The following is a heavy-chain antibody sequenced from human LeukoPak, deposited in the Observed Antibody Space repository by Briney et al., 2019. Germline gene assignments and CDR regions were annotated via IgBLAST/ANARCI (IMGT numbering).Heavy chain of an antibody. V-gene: IGHV3-21*01. J-gene: IGHJ1*01. CDR3: GRAFPPLRTSSAGDL. CDR1: GFSFSDYD. CDR2: ISGRSSHV. Sequence: TPGGSLRLFCSASGFSFSDYDMSWVRQAPGKGLEWVSAISGRSSHVYYGESVKGRFTISRDNAKNSLYLQLDSLGVEDTAVYYCGRAFPPLRTSSAGDLWGQGTLVTVSS. D-gene: IGHD3-16*01.